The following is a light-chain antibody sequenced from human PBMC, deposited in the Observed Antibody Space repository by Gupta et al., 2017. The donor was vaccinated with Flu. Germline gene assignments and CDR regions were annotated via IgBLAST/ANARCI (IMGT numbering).Light chain of an antibody. Sequence: SYVLTQPPSVSVAPGQTARITCVDHSLGGKNVHWFRQKPGQAPVLVVYDDTERPSAIPARFSGSSSGTTATLTISRVEAEDEADYYCQVWDSSSDHWVFGGGTKLTVL. CDR2: DDT. V-gene: IGLV3-21*02. CDR3: QVWDSSSDHWV. J-gene: IGLJ3*02. CDR1: SLGGKN.